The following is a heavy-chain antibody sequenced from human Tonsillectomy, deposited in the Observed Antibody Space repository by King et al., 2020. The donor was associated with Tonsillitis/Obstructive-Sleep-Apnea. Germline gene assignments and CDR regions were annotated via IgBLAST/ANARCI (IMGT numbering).Heavy chain of an antibody. Sequence: VQLVESGGGLVQPGGSLRLSCAASGFTVSNNYMSWVRQAPGKGLEWVSLIYSGGSTYYADSVKGRFTISRDKSQNTLYLQMNSLRAEDTAVYYCARGNDFWSGYLSYWGQGTLVTVSS. D-gene: IGHD3-3*01. CDR2: IYSGGST. CDR3: ARGNDFWSGYLSY. CDR1: GFTVSNNY. J-gene: IGHJ4*02. V-gene: IGHV3-66*01.